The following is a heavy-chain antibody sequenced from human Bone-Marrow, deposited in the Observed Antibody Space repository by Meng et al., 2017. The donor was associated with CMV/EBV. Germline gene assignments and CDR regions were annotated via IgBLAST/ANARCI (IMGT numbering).Heavy chain of an antibody. Sequence: SETLSLTCTASGGTFSSGSYYWSWIRQPPGKGLEWIGYIYYSGSTNYNPALKSRVTISVDTSKNQYSLKLSSVPAADTAVYYCASTGPQRNYYYYYYGMDVWGQGTTVTVSS. CDR3: ASTGPQRNYYYYYYGMDV. CDR1: GGTFSSGSYY. D-gene: IGHD6-25*01. CDR2: IYYSGST. V-gene: IGHV4-61*01. J-gene: IGHJ6*02.